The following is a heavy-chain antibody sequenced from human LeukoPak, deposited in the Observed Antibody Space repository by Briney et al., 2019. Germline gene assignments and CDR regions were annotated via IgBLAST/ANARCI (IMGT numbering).Heavy chain of an antibody. J-gene: IGHJ6*03. D-gene: IGHD1-26*01. CDR2: ISGSGGST. CDR1: GFTFSRYA. CDR3: AKRAASGSYFSYYYYMDV. Sequence: GGSLRLSCAASGFTFSRYAMSWVRQAPGKGLEWVSGISGSGGSTYYADSVKGRFTISRDNSKNTLYLQMNSLRAEDTAVYYCAKRAASGSYFSYYYYMDVWGKGTTVTVSS. V-gene: IGHV3-23*01.